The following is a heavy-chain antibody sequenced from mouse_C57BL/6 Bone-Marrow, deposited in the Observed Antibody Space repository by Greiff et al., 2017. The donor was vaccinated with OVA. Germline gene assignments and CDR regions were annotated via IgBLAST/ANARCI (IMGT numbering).Heavy chain of an antibody. Sequence: VQLQQPGAELVKPGASVKMSCTASGYTFTSSWITWVKQRPGQGLEWIGDIYPGSGSTTYTAQFQSKATLTVDTSSSTAYMQLSSLTSEDAAVYYCAPYAYYFDYWGQGTTLTVSS. D-gene: IGHD2-14*01. V-gene: IGHV1-55*01. CDR3: APYAYYFDY. CDR1: GYTFTSSW. J-gene: IGHJ2*01. CDR2: IYPGSGST.